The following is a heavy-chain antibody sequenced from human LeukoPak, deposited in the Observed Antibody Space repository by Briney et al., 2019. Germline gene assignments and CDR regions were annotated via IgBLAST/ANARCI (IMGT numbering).Heavy chain of an antibody. Sequence: NPSETLSLTCSVSGGSISNYFWTWIRQPPGKGLEWIGYIYSSGSTYYNPSLESRVTISVDTSKNRFSLKLSTVTAADTAVYYCARRPTGDPKFDYWGQGTLVTVSS. J-gene: IGHJ4*02. CDR3: ARRPTGDPKFDY. CDR1: GGSISNYF. V-gene: IGHV4-59*08. D-gene: IGHD7-27*01. CDR2: IYSSGST.